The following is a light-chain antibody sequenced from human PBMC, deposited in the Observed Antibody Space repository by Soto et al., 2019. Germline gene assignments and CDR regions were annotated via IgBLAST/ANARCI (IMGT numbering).Light chain of an antibody. V-gene: IGLV1-40*01. CDR3: QSYDSSLSGGV. CDR2: GNS. CDR1: SSNIGAGYD. Sequence: VLTQPPSVSGAPGQRVTISCTGSSSNIGAGYDVHWYQQLPGTAPKLLIYGNSNRPSGVPDRFSGSKSGTSASLAITGLQAEDEADYYCQSYDSSLSGGVFGTGTKLTVL. J-gene: IGLJ1*01.